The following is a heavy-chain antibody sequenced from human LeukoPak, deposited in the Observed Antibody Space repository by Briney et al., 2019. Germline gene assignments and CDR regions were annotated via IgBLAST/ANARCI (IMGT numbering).Heavy chain of an antibody. CDR2: VFYSGSP. V-gene: IGHV4-39*07. CDR3: ARGLSTMDV. D-gene: IGHD4/OR15-4a*01. CDR1: GGSISSSNSY. Sequence: SESLSLTCTVSGGSISSSNSYWGWIRQPPGQGLEWIGTVFYSGSPYYNPSLKSRVTISMDTSKNQFSLKLSSVTAADTAVYYCARGLSTMDVWGKGTTVTISS. J-gene: IGHJ6*04.